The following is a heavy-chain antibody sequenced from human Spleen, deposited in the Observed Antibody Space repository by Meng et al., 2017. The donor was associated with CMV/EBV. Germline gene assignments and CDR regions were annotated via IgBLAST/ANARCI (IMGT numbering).Heavy chain of an antibody. J-gene: IGHJ5*02. CDR2: LNPDSGTT. CDR3: ARAQAIGAANWFDP. Sequence: SGYTLRDNYIHWVRQAPGQGLEWMGWLNPDSGTTKYAQKFQDRVTMTRDMSINTAYMDLSRLKFDDTAVYFCARAQAIGAANWFDPWGQGTLVTVSS. V-gene: IGHV1-2*02. D-gene: IGHD6-13*01. CDR1: GYTLRDNY.